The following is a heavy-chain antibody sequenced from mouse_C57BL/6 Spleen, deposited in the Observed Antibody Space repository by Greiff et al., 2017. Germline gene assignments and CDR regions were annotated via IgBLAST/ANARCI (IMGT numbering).Heavy chain of an antibody. CDR1: GYTFTSYW. Sequence: QVQLQQPGAELVKPGASVKMSCKASGYTFTSYWITWVKQRPGQGLEWIGDIYPGSGSTNYNEKFKSKATLPVDTSSSTAYMQLSSLTSEDSAVYYCARGDDYDDYYAMDYWGQGTSVTVSS. CDR3: ARGDDYDDYYAMDY. J-gene: IGHJ4*01. D-gene: IGHD2-4*01. V-gene: IGHV1-55*01. CDR2: IYPGSGST.